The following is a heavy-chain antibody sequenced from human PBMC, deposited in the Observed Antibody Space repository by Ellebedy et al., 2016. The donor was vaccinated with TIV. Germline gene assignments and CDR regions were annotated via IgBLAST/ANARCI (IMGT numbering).Heavy chain of an antibody. CDR3: AKDRGSHITDF. D-gene: IGHD3-16*01. V-gene: IGHV4-39*07. Sequence: LETLSLTCAVSGGSISTSGSFWGWVRQPPGKGLEWIGTIYYTGATYYNPSLQSRVAISVDTSKNQFSLKLRSLTAADTAVYFCAKDRGSHITDFWGQGTLVTVSS. J-gene: IGHJ4*02. CDR2: IYYTGAT. CDR1: GGSISTSGSF.